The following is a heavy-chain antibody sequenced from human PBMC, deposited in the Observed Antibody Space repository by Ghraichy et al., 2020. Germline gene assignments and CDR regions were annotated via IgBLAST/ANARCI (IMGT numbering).Heavy chain of an antibody. V-gene: IGHV3-23*01. J-gene: IGHJ2*01. CDR1: GFTFSSYA. CDR3: AKDPWGVYSGSYLRPYWYFDL. Sequence: GGSLRLSCAASGFTFSSYAMSWVRQAPGKGLEWVSAISGSGGSTYYADSVKGRFTISRDNSKNTLYLQMNSLRAEDTAVYYCAKDPWGVYSGSYLRPYWYFDLWGRGTLVTVSS. CDR2: ISGSGGST. D-gene: IGHD1-26*01.